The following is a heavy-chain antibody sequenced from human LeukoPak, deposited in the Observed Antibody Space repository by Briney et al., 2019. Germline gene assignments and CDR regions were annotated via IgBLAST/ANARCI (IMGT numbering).Heavy chain of an antibody. V-gene: IGHV3-7*01. CDR1: GFTFRTYW. CDR3: AVRLVDY. D-gene: IGHD2-21*01. Sequence: GGSLRLSCAASGFTFRTYWMTWVRQTPGKGLEWVANIDQGGREIYYVDSVKGRFTISRDNAKNSLYLQMNSLRADDTAVYYCAVRLVDYWGQGTLVTVPS. J-gene: IGHJ4*02. CDR2: IDQGGREI.